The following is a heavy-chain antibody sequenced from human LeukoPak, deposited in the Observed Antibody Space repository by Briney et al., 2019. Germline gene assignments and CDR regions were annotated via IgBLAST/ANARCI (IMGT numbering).Heavy chain of an antibody. J-gene: IGHJ3*02. Sequence: PSQTLSLTCTVSGNSISSGDYYWSWIRQPAGKGLEWIGRIYTSGSTTYNPSLKSRVTISGDTSENQFSLRLSSVTAADTAVYYCARGPIRSGAFDIWGQGTMVTVSS. V-gene: IGHV4-61*02. CDR2: IYTSGST. CDR3: ARGPIRSGAFDI. CDR1: GNSISSGDYY. D-gene: IGHD1-14*01.